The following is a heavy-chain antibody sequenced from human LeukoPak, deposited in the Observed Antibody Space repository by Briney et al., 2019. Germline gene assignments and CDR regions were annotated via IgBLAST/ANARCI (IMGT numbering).Heavy chain of an antibody. CDR2: ISYDGSNK. CDR3: AKEWELTVFDAFDI. D-gene: IGHD1-26*01. V-gene: IGHV3-30*18. J-gene: IGHJ3*02. Sequence: PGGSLRLSCAASGFTVCSYGMHWVPQAPGKGLEWVAVISYDGSNKYYADSVKGRFTISRDNSKNTLYLQMNSLRAEDTAVYYCAKEWELTVFDAFDIWGQGTMVTVSS. CDR1: GFTVCSYG.